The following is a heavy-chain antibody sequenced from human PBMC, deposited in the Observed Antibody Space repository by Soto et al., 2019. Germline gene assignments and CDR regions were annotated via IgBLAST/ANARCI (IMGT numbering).Heavy chain of an antibody. CDR2: ISRTGAYI. Sequence: EVQLVESGGGLVKPGGSLRLSCLASGFTFSACTMDWVRQAPGKGLEWVSSISRTGAYIYYAESVRGRFTISRDNAKNSLDLHMTSLGVEDTAVYYCARDYPVLYSSSVDALDIWGRGTLVTVSS. D-gene: IGHD6-6*01. J-gene: IGHJ3*02. CDR1: GFTFSACT. CDR3: ARDYPVLYSSSVDALDI. V-gene: IGHV3-21*01.